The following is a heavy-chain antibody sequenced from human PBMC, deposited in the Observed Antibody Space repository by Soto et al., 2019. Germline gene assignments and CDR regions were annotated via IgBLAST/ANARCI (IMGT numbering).Heavy chain of an antibody. CDR2: ISYDGRNQ. V-gene: IGHV3-30*03. CDR3: RRLREVMTHDAFDV. J-gene: IGHJ3*01. Sequence: PGVSMRLSGAASGFTFSSCGRHWARQAPGKGLEWVAVISYDGRNQYYADSVKGRFAISRYNSKHTLHLQMNGLRAEYTAVYYCRRLREVMTHDAFDVWGQGTMVTVS. D-gene: IGHD3-10*01. CDR1: GFTFSSCG.